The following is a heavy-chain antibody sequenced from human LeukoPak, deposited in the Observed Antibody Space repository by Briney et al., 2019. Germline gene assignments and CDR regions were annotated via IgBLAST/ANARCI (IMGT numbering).Heavy chain of an antibody. Sequence: GKSLRLSCAASGFTFSNYGIHWVRQAPRTGLEWVALIPFDGSNEHYADSVKGRFTISRDNSKNTLYLQMNSLRAEDTAVYYCARKDPRGWLHDYWGQGTLVTVSS. CDR2: IPFDGSNE. D-gene: IGHD5-24*01. CDR3: ARKDPRGWLHDY. J-gene: IGHJ4*02. V-gene: IGHV3-30*03. CDR1: GFTFSNYG.